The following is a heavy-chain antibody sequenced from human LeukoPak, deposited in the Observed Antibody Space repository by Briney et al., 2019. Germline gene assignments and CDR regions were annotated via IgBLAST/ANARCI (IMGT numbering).Heavy chain of an antibody. CDR1: GFTFDDYA. J-gene: IGHJ3*02. V-gene: IGHV3-9*01. CDR3: ARDPTPYSSSWYGTNDAFDI. Sequence: GGSLRLSCAASGFTFDDYAMHWVRQAPGKGLEWVSGISWNSGSIGYADSVKGRFTISRDNSKNSLYLQMNSLRTEDTALYYCARDPTPYSSSWYGTNDAFDIWGQGTMVTVSS. CDR2: ISWNSGSI. D-gene: IGHD6-13*01.